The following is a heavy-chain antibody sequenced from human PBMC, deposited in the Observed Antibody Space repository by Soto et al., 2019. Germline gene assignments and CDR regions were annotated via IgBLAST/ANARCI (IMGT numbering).Heavy chain of an antibody. Sequence: ASVKVSCKASGCTFTSYDINWVRQATGQGLEWMGWMNPNSGNTGYAQKFQGRVTMTRNTSISTAYMELSSLRSEDTAVYYCARGTGYYDFWSVLTSANWFDPWGQGTLVTVSS. CDR1: GCTFTSYD. V-gene: IGHV1-8*01. CDR2: MNPNSGNT. CDR3: ARGTGYYDFWSVLTSANWFDP. J-gene: IGHJ5*02. D-gene: IGHD3-3*01.